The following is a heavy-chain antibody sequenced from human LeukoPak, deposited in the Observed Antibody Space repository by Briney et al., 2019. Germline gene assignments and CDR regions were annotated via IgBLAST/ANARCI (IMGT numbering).Heavy chain of an antibody. Sequence: SVKVSCKASGGTFSSYAISWVRQAPGQGLEWMGGIIPIFGTANYAQKFQGRVTMTRNTSISTAYMELSSLRSEDTAVYYCARVRYYYDSSGYMASRAFDIWGQGTMVTVSS. J-gene: IGHJ3*02. V-gene: IGHV1-69*05. CDR2: IIPIFGTA. D-gene: IGHD3-22*01. CDR1: GGTFSSYA. CDR3: ARVRYYYDSSGYMASRAFDI.